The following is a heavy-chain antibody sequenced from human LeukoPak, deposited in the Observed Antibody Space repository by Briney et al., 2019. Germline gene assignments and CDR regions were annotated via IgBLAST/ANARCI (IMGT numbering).Heavy chain of an antibody. CDR3: ARGDGSSGWYCPDY. V-gene: IGHV3-30-3*01. J-gene: IGHJ4*02. Sequence: GGSLRLSCAVSGFTFSSYAMHWVRQAPGKGLEWVAVISYDGSNKYYADSVKGRFTISRDNSKNTLYLQMNSLRAEDTAVYYCARGDGSSGWYCPDYWGQGTLVTVSS. CDR1: GFTFSSYA. CDR2: ISYDGSNK. D-gene: IGHD6-13*01.